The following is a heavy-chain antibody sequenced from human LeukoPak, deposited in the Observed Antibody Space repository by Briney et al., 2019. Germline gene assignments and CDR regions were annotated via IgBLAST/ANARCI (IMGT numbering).Heavy chain of an antibody. V-gene: IGHV1-8*02. Sequence: ASVKVSCKASGYSFTNYDINWVRQATGQGLEWMGWMNPKSGGTNYAQKFQGRVTMTRDMSTSTDYMELSSLRSEDTAIYYCARDNSVGDNAWWFDPWGQGTLVTVSS. CDR2: MNPKSGGT. CDR3: ARDNSVGDNAWWFDP. CDR1: GYSFTNYD. J-gene: IGHJ5*02. D-gene: IGHD1-26*01.